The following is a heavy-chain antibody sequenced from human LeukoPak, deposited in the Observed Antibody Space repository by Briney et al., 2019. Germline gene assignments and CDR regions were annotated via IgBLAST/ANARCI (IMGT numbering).Heavy chain of an antibody. V-gene: IGHV3-21*01. CDR2: ISSSNSYI. CDR1: GFTFSAYS. D-gene: IGHD5-18*01. CDR3: AKDPRDHSYGWSWRYFDY. Sequence: GGSLRLSCAASGFTFSAYSMNWVRQAPGKGLQWVSSISSSNSYIYYADSVKDRFTISRDNAKNSLYLQMNSLRAEDTAVYYCAKDPRDHSYGWSWRYFDYWGQGTLVTVSS. J-gene: IGHJ4*02.